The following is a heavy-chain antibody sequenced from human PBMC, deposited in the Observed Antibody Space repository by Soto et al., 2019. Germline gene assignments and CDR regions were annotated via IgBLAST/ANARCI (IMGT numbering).Heavy chain of an antibody. CDR2: INPNSGGT. CDR1: GYTFTSYY. D-gene: IGHD3-10*01. Sequence: ASVKVSCKASGYTFTSYYMHWVRQDPGQGLEWMGWINPNSGGTNYAQKFQGRVTMTRDTSISTAYMELSRLRSDETAVYYCAREYGSGSYYHYYGMGVWGQGTTVTVSS. CDR3: AREYGSGSYYHYYGMGV. V-gene: IGHV1-2*02. J-gene: IGHJ6*02.